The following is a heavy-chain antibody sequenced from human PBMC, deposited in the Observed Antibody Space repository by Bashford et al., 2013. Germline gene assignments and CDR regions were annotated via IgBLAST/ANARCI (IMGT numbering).Heavy chain of an antibody. Sequence: VRQAPGKGLEWVAVIWFDGSNKFYADSVKGRFTISRDNSKNTVDLQMNSLRAEDTAVYFCARDAAYNTGWYYFDNWGQGTLVTVSS. V-gene: IGHV3-33*01. D-gene: IGHD6-19*01. CDR3: ARDAAYNTGWYYFDN. CDR2: IWFDGSNK. J-gene: IGHJ4*02.